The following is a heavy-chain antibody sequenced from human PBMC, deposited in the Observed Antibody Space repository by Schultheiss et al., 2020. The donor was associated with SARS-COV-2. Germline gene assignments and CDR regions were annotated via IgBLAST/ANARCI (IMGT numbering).Heavy chain of an antibody. V-gene: IGHV1-2*06. CDR3: ARDPRHYDFWSGYPGFDY. Sequence: ASVKVSCKASGYRFYDYYIYWFRKAPGKRFEWMGRINPDRGDTRYAQKFQGRVTLTTDTAISTAYMELSRLRSDDTAVYYCARDPRHYDFWSGYPGFDYWGQGTLVTVSS. CDR1: GYRFYDYY. D-gene: IGHD3-3*01. J-gene: IGHJ4*02. CDR2: INPDRGDT.